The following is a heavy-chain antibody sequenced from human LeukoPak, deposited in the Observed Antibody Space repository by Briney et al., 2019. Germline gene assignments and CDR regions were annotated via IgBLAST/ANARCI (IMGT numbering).Heavy chain of an antibody. Sequence: PSETLSLTCAVSGYSITSTYWWGWIRQTPGRGLEWIGSLHHSGSTSYSPSLKSRVTISVDTSKNQFSLRLSSVTAADTAVYYCARVGGDDSTGHYSVDYWGRGTLVTVSS. CDR2: LHHSGST. CDR3: ARVGGDDSTGHYSVDY. CDR1: GYSITSTYW. V-gene: IGHV4-38-2*01. J-gene: IGHJ4*02. D-gene: IGHD3-22*01.